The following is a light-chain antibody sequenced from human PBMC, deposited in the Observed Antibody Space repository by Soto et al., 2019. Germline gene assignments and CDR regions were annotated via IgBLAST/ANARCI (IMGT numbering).Light chain of an antibody. CDR3: QQYNNWPPL. Sequence: EIVMTQSPATLSVSPGERATLSCRASQGVSSNLAWYQQKPGQAPRLLIYGASTRATGIPARFSGSGSGTEFTLTISSLQSEDFAVYYCQQYNNWPPLFGQGTKVDI. CDR2: GAS. J-gene: IGKJ1*01. V-gene: IGKV3-15*01. CDR1: QGVSSN.